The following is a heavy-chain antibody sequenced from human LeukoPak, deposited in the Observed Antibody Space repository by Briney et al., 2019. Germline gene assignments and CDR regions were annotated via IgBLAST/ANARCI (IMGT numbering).Heavy chain of an antibody. CDR1: GGSISSYY. CDR3: ARSYYYGSGSYYKLAFDI. D-gene: IGHD3-10*01. V-gene: IGHV4-4*07. J-gene: IGHJ3*02. CDR2: IYTSGST. Sequence: PSETLSLTCTVSGGSISSYYWSWIRQPAGKGLEWIGRIYTSGSTNYNPSLKSRVTISVDTSKNQFSLKLSSVTAADTAVYYCARSYYYGSGSYYKLAFDIWGQGTMVTVSS.